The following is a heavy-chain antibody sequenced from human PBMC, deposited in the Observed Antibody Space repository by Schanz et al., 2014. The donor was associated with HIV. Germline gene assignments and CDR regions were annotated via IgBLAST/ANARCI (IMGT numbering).Heavy chain of an antibody. CDR3: ARGRKGRGV. V-gene: IGHV3-30*03. Sequence: QVQLVESGGGVVQPGRSLRLSFSASGFTFSRYFLPWVRQAPGKGLEWVAVISYDGSNKYYADSVKGRFTTSRDNSKNTLYLQMNSLTVDDTAVYYCARGRKGRGVWGPGTTVTVSS. CDR2: ISYDGSNK. D-gene: IGHD3-10*01. CDR1: GFTFSRYF. J-gene: IGHJ6*02.